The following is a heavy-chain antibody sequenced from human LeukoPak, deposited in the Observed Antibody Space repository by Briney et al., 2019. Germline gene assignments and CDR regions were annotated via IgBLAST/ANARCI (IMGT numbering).Heavy chain of an antibody. J-gene: IGHJ4*02. CDR1: GFTFSSYS. Sequence: GGSLRLSCAASGFTFSSYSINWVRQAPGKGLEWVSSISSSSSYIYYADSVKGRFTISRDNAKNSLYLQMNSLRAEDTAVYYCARFGMGYDSSGYVSLSFDYWGQGTLVTVSS. V-gene: IGHV3-21*01. CDR3: ARFGMGYDSSGYVSLSFDY. D-gene: IGHD3-22*01. CDR2: ISSSSSYI.